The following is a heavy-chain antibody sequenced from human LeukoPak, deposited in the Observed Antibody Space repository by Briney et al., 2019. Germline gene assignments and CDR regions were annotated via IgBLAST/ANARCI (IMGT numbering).Heavy chain of an antibody. J-gene: IGHJ4*02. CDR1: GYTFTTYD. V-gene: IGHV1-8*03. D-gene: IGHD6-19*01. CDR3: ARVAGSIDY. CDR2: MNPNSGYT. Sequence: GASVKVSCKASGYTFTTYDINRVRQATGQGLEWMGWMNPNSGYTGFAQKFQGRVTFTRATSISTAYMELSSLRSEDTAVYYCARVAGSIDYWGQGTLVTVSS.